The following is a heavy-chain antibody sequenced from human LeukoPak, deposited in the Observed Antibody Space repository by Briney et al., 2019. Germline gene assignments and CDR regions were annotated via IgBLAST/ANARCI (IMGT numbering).Heavy chain of an antibody. CDR1: AFTFSRYA. CDR2: ISGSGGST. D-gene: IGHD3-22*01. CDR3: AKMPAYYYDSSAYAFHFDY. J-gene: IGHJ4*02. V-gene: IGHV3-23*01. Sequence: GGCLRLSCAASAFTFSRYAMSWVRQAPGKGLEWVSAISGSGGSTHYADSVKGRFTISRDNSKSSLYLQINSLRAEDTAIYYCAKMPAYYYDSSAYAFHFDYWGQGTPVTVSS.